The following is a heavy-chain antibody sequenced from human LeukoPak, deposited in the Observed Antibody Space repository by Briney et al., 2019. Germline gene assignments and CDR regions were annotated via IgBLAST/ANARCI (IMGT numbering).Heavy chain of an antibody. CDR1: GFTFDDYA. V-gene: IGHV3-9*03. Sequence: GGSLRLFCAASGFTFDDYAMHWVRQAPGKGLEWVSGISWNSGSIGYADSVKGRFTISRDNAKNSLYLQMNSLRAEDMALYYCAKARYCSSTSCYWDYWGQGTLVTVSS. J-gene: IGHJ4*02. CDR3: AKARYCSSTSCYWDY. D-gene: IGHD2-2*01. CDR2: ISWNSGSI.